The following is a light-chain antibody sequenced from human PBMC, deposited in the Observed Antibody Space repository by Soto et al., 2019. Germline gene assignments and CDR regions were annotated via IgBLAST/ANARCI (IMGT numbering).Light chain of an antibody. J-gene: IGKJ1*01. CDR2: GAS. CDR1: QSLSGSY. CDR3: QQYGRSPRT. Sequence: EIVLTQSPGTLSLSPGERVTLSCRASQSLSGSYLAWYQQKPGQAPRLLIHGASSRATGIPDRFSGSGSGTDFNLTISRLEPEDFAVYYCQQYGRSPRTFGQGTKVEIK. V-gene: IGKV3-20*01.